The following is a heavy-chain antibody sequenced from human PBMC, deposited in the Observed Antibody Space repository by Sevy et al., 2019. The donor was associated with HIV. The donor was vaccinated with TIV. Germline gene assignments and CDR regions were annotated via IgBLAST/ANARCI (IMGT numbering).Heavy chain of an antibody. D-gene: IGHD3-16*01. CDR3: VGAGSYGDTYFYDYCMDV. CDR2: INQEGSEK. CDR1: GFSFRSYW. Sequence: GGSLRLSCVASGFSFRSYWMTWVRQAPGKGLEWVANINQEGSEKYYVDSVKGGFTISKDNAKNSLYLQINSQRVEDRAVYYCVGAGSYGDTYFYDYCMDVWGQGTTVTVSS. J-gene: IGHJ6*02. V-gene: IGHV3-7*01.